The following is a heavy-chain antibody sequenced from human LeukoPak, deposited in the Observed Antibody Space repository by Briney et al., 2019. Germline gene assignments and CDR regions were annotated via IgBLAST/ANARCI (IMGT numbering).Heavy chain of an antibody. V-gene: IGHV3-7*01. D-gene: IGHD1-26*01. Sequence: GVSLRLSCAASGVTFSSYWMAWVRQAPGKGPEWVANIKRDGSEKYYVESVKGRFTISRDNAKNSLFLQMNSLTAEDTSIYYCARDSSGNLDYWGQGALVTVSS. CDR1: GVTFSSYW. CDR3: ARDSSGNLDY. CDR2: IKRDGSEK. J-gene: IGHJ4*02.